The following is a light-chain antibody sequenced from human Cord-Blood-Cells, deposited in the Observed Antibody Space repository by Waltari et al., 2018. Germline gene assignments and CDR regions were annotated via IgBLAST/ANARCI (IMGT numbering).Light chain of an antibody. CDR1: ALPKQY. CDR3: QSADSSGTYLV. J-gene: IGLJ2*01. Sequence: SYELTQPPSVSVSPGQTARITCSGDALPKQYAYWYQQKPGQSPVLVIYKDSESPSGVPERFCVSGYGKTATLTISGVQAEDEADYDCQSADSSGTYLVFGGGTKLTVL. V-gene: IGLV3-25*02. CDR2: KDS.